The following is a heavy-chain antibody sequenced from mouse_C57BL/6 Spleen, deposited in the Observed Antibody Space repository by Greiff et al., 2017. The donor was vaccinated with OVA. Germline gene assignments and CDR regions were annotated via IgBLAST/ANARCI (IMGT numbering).Heavy chain of an antibody. CDR1: GYTFTSYT. D-gene: IGHD1-1*01. Sequence: QVQLKQSGAELARPGASVKMSCKASGYTFTSYTMHWVKQRPGQGLEWIGYINPSSGYTKYNQKFKDKATLTADKSSSTAYMQLSSLTSEDSAVYYCASSTVVASSGFDYWGQGTTLTVSS. CDR3: ASSTVVASSGFDY. CDR2: INPSSGYT. V-gene: IGHV1-4*01. J-gene: IGHJ2*01.